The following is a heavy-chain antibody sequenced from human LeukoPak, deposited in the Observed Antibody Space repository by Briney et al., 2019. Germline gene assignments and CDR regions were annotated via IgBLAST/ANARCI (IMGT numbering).Heavy chain of an antibody. CDR1: GYTFTGYY. CDR3: ARDRDYGSGIFDY. D-gene: IGHD3-10*01. Sequence: ASVKVSCKASGYTFTGYYMHWVRQAPGQGLEWMGWVNPNSGGTNYAQKFQGRVTMTRDTSISTAYMELNRLRSDDTAVYYCARDRDYGSGIFDYWGQGTLVTVSS. V-gene: IGHV1-2*02. J-gene: IGHJ4*02. CDR2: VNPNSGGT.